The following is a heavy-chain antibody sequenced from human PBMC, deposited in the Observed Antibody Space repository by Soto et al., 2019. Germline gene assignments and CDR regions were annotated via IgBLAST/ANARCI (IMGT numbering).Heavy chain of an antibody. J-gene: IGHJ3*02. CDR2: ISAYNGNT. CDR3: ARDEGYYDSSGYTWEAFDI. CDR1: GYTFTSYG. V-gene: IGHV1-18*01. D-gene: IGHD3-22*01. Sequence: ASVKVSCKASGYTFTSYGISWVRQAPGQGLEWMGWISAYNGNTNYAQKLQGRVTMTTDTSTSTAYMELRSLRSDDTAVYYCARDEGYYDSSGYTWEAFDIWGQGTMVTVSS.